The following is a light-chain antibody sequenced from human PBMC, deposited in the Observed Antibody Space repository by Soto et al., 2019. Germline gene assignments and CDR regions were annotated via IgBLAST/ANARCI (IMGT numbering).Light chain of an antibody. CDR1: SSDVGAYNH. CDR2: DVT. J-gene: IGLJ2*01. Sequence: QSALTQPASVSGSPGQSITISCTGSSSDVGAYNHVSWYQQHPGKVPKLMIYDVTYRPSGVSNRFSGSKSGNTASLTISGLQAEDEADYYCNSYTPSSTVVFGGGTKLTVL. V-gene: IGLV2-14*03. CDR3: NSYTPSSTVV.